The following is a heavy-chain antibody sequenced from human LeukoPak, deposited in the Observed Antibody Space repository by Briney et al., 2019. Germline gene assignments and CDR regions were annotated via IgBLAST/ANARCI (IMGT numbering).Heavy chain of an antibody. CDR1: GGSFSGDY. V-gene: IGHV4-34*01. Sequence: PSETLPLTCAVYGGSFSGDYWSWLRQPPGKGLEWIGEINHSGSTNYNPSLKSRVTISLDTSKSQFSLKVTSVTAADTAVYYCARVGDCGGDCSIDSWGQGTLVTVSS. CDR3: ARVGDCGGDCSIDS. J-gene: IGHJ4*02. CDR2: INHSGST. D-gene: IGHD2-21*02.